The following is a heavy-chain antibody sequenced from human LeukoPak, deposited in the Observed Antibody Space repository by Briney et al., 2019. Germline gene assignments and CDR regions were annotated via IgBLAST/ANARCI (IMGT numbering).Heavy chain of an antibody. V-gene: IGHV3-23*01. CDR3: AKGGRITMIVVATRYFDY. CDR1: GFTFSGYA. Sequence: GGSLRLSCAASGFTFSGYAMSWVRQAPGKGLEWVSAISGSGGSTYYADSVKGRFTISRDNSKNTLYLQMNSLRAEDTAVYYRAKGGRITMIVVATRYFDYWGQGTLVTVSS. D-gene: IGHD3-22*01. CDR2: ISGSGGST. J-gene: IGHJ4*02.